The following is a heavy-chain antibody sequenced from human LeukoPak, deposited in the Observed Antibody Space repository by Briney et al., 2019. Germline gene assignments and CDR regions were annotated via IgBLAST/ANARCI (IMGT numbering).Heavy chain of an antibody. CDR1: GGTFSSYT. V-gene: IGHV1-69*02. D-gene: IGHD2-21*02. CDR3: ARMSDCGGDCPIDY. J-gene: IGHJ4*02. Sequence: SVKLSCKASGGTFSSYTISWVRQAPGQGLEWMGRIIPILGIANYAQKFQGRVTITADKSTSTAYMELSSLRSEDTAVYYCARMSDCGGDCPIDYWGQGTLVTVSS. CDR2: IIPILGIA.